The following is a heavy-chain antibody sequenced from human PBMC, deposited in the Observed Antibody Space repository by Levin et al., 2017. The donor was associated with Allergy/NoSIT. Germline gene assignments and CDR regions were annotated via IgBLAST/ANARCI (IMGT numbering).Heavy chain of an antibody. V-gene: IGHV4-30-2*01. CDR1: GDSIRRGAYS. Sequence: SQTLSLPCDVTGDSIRRGAYSWAWIRQASGKGLEWIGYMYLSGSSYYNPSLKSRATISIDTSKNHFSLHLTSVTAADTAIYYCARGFFPGIGVNWFDPWGQGILVTVSS. J-gene: IGHJ5*02. CDR2: MYLSGSS. CDR3: ARGFFPGIGVNWFDP. D-gene: IGHD2-21*01.